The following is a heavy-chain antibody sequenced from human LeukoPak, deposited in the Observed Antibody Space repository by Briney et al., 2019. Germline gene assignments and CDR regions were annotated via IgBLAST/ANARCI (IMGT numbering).Heavy chain of an antibody. CDR3: ARVRGYYYDSSGYSFDY. CDR2: ITAYNGNR. J-gene: IGHJ4*02. Sequence: ASVKVSCKTSGYTFSNYGISWVRQAPGQGLEWMGWITAYNGNRLYAQRFQGRITLTTDTSTSTAYMELRSLRSDDTAVYYCARVRGYYYDSSGYSFDYWGQGTLVTVSS. CDR1: GYTFSNYG. D-gene: IGHD3-22*01. V-gene: IGHV1-18*01.